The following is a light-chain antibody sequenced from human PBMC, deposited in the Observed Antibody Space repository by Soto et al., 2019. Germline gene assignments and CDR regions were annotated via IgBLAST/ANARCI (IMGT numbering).Light chain of an antibody. V-gene: IGLV2-23*01. CDR1: SSDVGSYSL. CDR3: YTYAGGSTYL. CDR2: QDI. Sequence: QSALTQPASVSGSPGQSITISCTGTSSDVGSYSLLSWYQHHPGKAPKLIIYQDIKGPSGVSNRFSGSKSGNMASLRISGLQAEDEADYYCYTYAGGSTYLFGTGTKV. J-gene: IGLJ1*01.